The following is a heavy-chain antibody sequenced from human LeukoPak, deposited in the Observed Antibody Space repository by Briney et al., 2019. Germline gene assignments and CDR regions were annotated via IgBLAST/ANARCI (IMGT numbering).Heavy chain of an antibody. CDR2: INPNSGGT. CDR1: GYTFTGYY. V-gene: IGHV1-2*02. J-gene: IGHJ5*02. CDR3: ARELRAPNYYDSSGYPRGWFDP. Sequence: ASVKLSCKASGYTFTGYYMHWVRQAPGQGLEWMGWINPNSGGTNYAQKFQGRVTMTRDTSISTAYMELSRLRSDDTAVYYCARELRAPNYYDSSGYPRGWFDPWGQGTLVTVSS. D-gene: IGHD3-22*01.